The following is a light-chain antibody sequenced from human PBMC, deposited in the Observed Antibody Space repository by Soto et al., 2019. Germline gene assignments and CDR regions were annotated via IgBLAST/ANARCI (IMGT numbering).Light chain of an antibody. J-gene: IGKJ5*01. V-gene: IGKV3-15*01. CDR3: QQYNNWIP. CDR1: QSVSSN. Sequence: EIVMTQSPATLSVSPGERATLSCRASQSVSSNLAWYQQKPGQAPRLLIYGASTRATGVPARFSGSWSGTEFTLPISSLQSEDFAVYYCQQYNNWIPFGQGTRLEI. CDR2: GAS.